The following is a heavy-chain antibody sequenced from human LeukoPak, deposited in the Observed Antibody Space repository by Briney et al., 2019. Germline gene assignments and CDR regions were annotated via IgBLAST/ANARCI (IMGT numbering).Heavy chain of an antibody. CDR3: AKDSGGYTYVFDY. CDR1: GFTFSSYG. V-gene: IGHV3-30*18. J-gene: IGHJ4*02. Sequence: GRSLRLSCAASGFTFSSYGMHWVRQAPGKGLEWVAVISYDGSNKYYADSVKGRFTISRDNSKNTLYLQMNSLRAEDTAVYHCAKDSGGYTYVFDYWGQGTLVTVSS. CDR2: ISYDGSNK. D-gene: IGHD5-18*01.